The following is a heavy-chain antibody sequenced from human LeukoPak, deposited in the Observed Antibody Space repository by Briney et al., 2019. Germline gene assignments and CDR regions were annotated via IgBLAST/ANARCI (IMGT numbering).Heavy chain of an antibody. D-gene: IGHD3-16*01. CDR3: ARSTNLYDYVWGSYTRPTYYFDY. CDR1: GYSISSGYY. Sequence: PSETLSLTXAVSGYSISSGYYWGWIRQPPGKGLEWIGSIYHSGSTYYNPSLKSRVTISVDTSKNQFSLKLSSVTAADTAVYYCARSTNLYDYVWGSYTRPTYYFDYWGQGTLVTVSS. CDR2: IYHSGST. J-gene: IGHJ4*02. V-gene: IGHV4-38-2*01.